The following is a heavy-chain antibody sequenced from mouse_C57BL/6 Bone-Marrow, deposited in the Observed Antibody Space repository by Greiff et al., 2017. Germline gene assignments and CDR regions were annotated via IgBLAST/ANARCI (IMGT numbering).Heavy chain of an antibody. Sequence: EVQLVESGPGLAKPSQTLSLTCSVTGYSITSDYWNWIRKFPGNKLEYMGYISYSGSTYYTPSLKSRISITRDTSKNQYYLQLNSVTTEDTATYYCARRLLRPVWYFDVWGTGTTVTVSS. D-gene: IGHD1-2*01. CDR1: GYSITSDY. CDR3: ARRLLRPVWYFDV. J-gene: IGHJ1*03. CDR2: ISYSGST. V-gene: IGHV3-8*01.